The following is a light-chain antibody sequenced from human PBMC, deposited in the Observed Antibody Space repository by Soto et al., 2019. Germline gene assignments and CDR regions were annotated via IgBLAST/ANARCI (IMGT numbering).Light chain of an antibody. CDR2: KVN. Sequence: QSVLTQPPSASGSPGQSVTISCTGTSGDVGGHDWVSWYRVRPGEAPKLIIYKVNQRPSGVPDRFSGSKTGNTASLTVSGLQVEDEADYFCCSYAGIKAVFGTGTKVTVL. V-gene: IGLV2-8*01. J-gene: IGLJ1*01. CDR3: CSYAGIKAV. CDR1: SGDVGGHDW.